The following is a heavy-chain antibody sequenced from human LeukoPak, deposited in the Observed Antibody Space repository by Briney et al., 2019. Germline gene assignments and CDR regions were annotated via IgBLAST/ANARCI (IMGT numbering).Heavy chain of an antibody. CDR3: GRRRIDCSDTGCYVDY. V-gene: IGHV1-2*02. D-gene: IGHD2-15*01. CDR1: GYTFTGYY. Sequence: ASVKVSCKAAGYTFTGYYIHWMRQAPGQGLEWMGWMNPNRGDTSYAQKFQGRVTMTRDTPINTAYMELSGLTSDDTAVYYCGRRRIDCSDTGCYVDYWGQGTLVTVSS. J-gene: IGHJ4*02. CDR2: MNPNRGDT.